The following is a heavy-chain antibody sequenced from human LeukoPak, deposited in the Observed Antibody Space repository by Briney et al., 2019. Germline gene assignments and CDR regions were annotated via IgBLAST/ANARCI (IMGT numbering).Heavy chain of an antibody. D-gene: IGHD3-3*01. CDR2: ISGSGGST. J-gene: IGHJ4*02. Sequence: GGSLRLSCAASGFTFSSYAMSWVRQAPGKGLEWVSAISGSGGSTYYADSVKGRFTISRDNSKNTLYLQMNSLRAEDTAVYYCAKVRDYDFWSGYYGFFDYWGQGTLVTASS. CDR1: GFTFSSYA. CDR3: AKVRDYDFWSGYYGFFDY. V-gene: IGHV3-23*01.